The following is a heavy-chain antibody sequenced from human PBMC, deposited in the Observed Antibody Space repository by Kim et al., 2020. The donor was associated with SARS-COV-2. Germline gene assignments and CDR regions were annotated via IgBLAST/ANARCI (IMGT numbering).Heavy chain of an antibody. J-gene: IGHJ6*02. V-gene: IGHV4-34*01. CDR3: ARAPPPRYYYYYGMDV. CDR1: GGSFSGYY. Sequence: SETLSLTCAVYGGSFSGYYWSWIRQPPGKGLEWIGEINHSGSTNYNPSLKSRVTISVDTSKNQFSLKLSSVTAADTAVYYCARAPPPRYYYYYGMDVWGQGTTVTVSS. CDR2: INHSGST.